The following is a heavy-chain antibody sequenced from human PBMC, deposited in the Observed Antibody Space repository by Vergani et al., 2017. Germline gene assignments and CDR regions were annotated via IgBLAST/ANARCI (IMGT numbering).Heavy chain of an antibody. CDR2: ISWDGGST. Sequence: EVQLVESGGVVVQPGGSLRLSCAASGFTFDDYAMHWVRQAPGKGLEWVSLISWDGGSTYYADSVKGRFTISRDNSKNSLYLQMNSLRAEDTAVYYCAKTPYGDYGFVDYWGQGTLVTVSS. J-gene: IGHJ4*02. CDR1: GFTFDDYA. CDR3: AKTPYGDYGFVDY. D-gene: IGHD4-17*01. V-gene: IGHV3-43D*04.